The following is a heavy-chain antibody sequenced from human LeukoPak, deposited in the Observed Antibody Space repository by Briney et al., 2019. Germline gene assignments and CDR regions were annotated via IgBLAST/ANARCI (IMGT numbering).Heavy chain of an antibody. J-gene: IGHJ4*02. CDR1: GFTFSNYA. Sequence: GGSLRLSCSVSGFTFSNYAMHWVRQAPGKGLEYVSGISSNGGRTYYADSVKGRFTISRDNSKNTMYVQMSTLRVEDTAMYFCAGSSTAAGTFDYWGQGTLVTVSS. V-gene: IGHV3-64*05. CDR3: AGSSTAAGTFDY. D-gene: IGHD6-13*01. CDR2: ISSNGGRT.